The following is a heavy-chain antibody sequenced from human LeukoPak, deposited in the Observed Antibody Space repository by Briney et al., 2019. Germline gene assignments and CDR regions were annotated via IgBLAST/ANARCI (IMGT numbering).Heavy chain of an antibody. V-gene: IGHV4-59*01. CDR3: ARDNYDVLTGSNPYFDP. Sequence: NLSLTCSVSGGSMSAFFWSWIRQPPGKGPEWIGAIYYGGNTDYNPSLKNRVTISVDTSKNQFSLKLISVTAADTAVYYCARDNYDVLTGSNPYFDPWGQGTLVTVSS. CDR2: IYYGGNT. J-gene: IGHJ5*02. D-gene: IGHD3-9*01. CDR1: GGSMSAFF.